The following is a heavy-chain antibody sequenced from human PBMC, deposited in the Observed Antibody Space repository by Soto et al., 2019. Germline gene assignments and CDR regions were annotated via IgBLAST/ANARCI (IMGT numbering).Heavy chain of an antibody. J-gene: IGHJ3*02. CDR2: ISSSSSYI. D-gene: IGHD3-16*01. CDR1: GVTFSSYS. CDR3: ARDGGLDAFDI. V-gene: IGHV3-21*01. Sequence: GGSLRLCCAASGVTFSSYSMNWVRQAPGKGLEWVSSISSSSSYIYYADSVKGRFTISRDNAKSSLYLQMNSLRAEDTDVYYCARDGGLDAFDIWGQGTMVTVSS.